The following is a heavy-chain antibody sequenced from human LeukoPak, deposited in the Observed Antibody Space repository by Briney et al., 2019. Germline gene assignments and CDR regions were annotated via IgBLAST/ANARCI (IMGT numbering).Heavy chain of an antibody. J-gene: IGHJ1*01. Sequence: SGTLSLTCAVSGDSLNTNTWWSWVRQPPGKGLEWTGEIFHSGSTNYHPSLESRLTISMDKSKNSFSLRLTSVTAADTAVYYCAGTAAAGRNFQDWGQGTLVTVSS. CDR1: GDSLNTNTW. D-gene: IGHD6-13*01. CDR3: AGTAAAGRNFQD. V-gene: IGHV4-4*02. CDR2: IFHSGST.